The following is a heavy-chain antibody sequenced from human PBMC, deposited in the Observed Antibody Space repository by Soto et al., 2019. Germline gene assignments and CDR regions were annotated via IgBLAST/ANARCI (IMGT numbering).Heavy chain of an antibody. Sequence: GGSLRLSCAASGFTFSSYSMHWVRQAPGKGLEWVSSISNSSSYIYYADSVKGRFTISRDNAKNSLYLQMNSLRAEDTAVYYCARDGRGPQLVGYSYCIDDWGQGTPVTVSS. CDR2: ISNSSSYI. J-gene: IGHJ4*03. D-gene: IGHD5-18*01. CDR1: GFTFSSYS. V-gene: IGHV3-21*01. CDR3: ARDGRGPQLVGYSYCIDD.